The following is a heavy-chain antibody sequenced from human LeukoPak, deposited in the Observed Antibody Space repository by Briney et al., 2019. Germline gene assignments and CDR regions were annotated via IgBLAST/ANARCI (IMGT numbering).Heavy chain of an antibody. D-gene: IGHD3-10*01. V-gene: IGHV5-51*01. CDR1: GYSFTSYW. CDR2: IYPGDSDT. J-gene: IGHJ4*02. CDR3: ARAPLLWFGEHLGGDYFDY. Sequence: GESLKIPCKGSGYSFTSYWIGWVRQMPGKGLEWMGIIYPGDSDTSYSPSFQGQVTISADKSISTAYLQWSSLKASDTAMYYCARAPLLWFGEHLGGDYFDYWGQGTLVTVSS.